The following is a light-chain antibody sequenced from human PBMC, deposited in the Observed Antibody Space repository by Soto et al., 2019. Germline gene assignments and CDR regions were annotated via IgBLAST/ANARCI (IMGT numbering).Light chain of an antibody. CDR3: QQYSNWPPIT. V-gene: IGKV3-15*01. CDR2: DTS. Sequence: EMVMTQSPATLSVSPGERATLACRASQSVSSKLAWYQQTPGQAPRLLIYDTSTRATGIPARFSGIGSGTEFTLTISSLQSEDLAFYDGQQYSNWPPITFGQVTRLEIK. CDR1: QSVSSK. J-gene: IGKJ5*01.